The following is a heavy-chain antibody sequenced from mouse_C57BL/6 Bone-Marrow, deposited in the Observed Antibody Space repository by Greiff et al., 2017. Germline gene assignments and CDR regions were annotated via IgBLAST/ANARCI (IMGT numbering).Heavy chain of an antibody. Sequence: QVQLQQPGAELVKPGASVKMSCKASGYTFTSYWITWVKQRPGQGLEWIGDIYPGSGSTNYNEKFKSKATLTVDKSSSTAYMQLSSLTSEDSAVYYCARSTPYYFDYWGQGTTLTVSS. V-gene: IGHV1-55*01. CDR3: ARSTPYYFDY. CDR2: IYPGSGST. J-gene: IGHJ2*01. CDR1: GYTFTSYW. D-gene: IGHD2-1*01.